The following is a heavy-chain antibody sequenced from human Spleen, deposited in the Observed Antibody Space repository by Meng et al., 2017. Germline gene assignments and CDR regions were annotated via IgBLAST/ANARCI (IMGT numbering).Heavy chain of an antibody. CDR1: GGSFSGYY. CDR3: ARRVVVITFDAFDI. CDR2: IYYSGST. J-gene: IGHJ3*02. Sequence: SETLSLTCAVYGGSFSGYYWSWIRQPPGKGLEWIGYIYYSGSTNYNPSLKSRVTISVDTSKNQFSLKLSSVTAADTAVYYCARRVVVITFDAFDIWGQGTMVTVSS. V-gene: IGHV4-59*01. D-gene: IGHD3-22*01.